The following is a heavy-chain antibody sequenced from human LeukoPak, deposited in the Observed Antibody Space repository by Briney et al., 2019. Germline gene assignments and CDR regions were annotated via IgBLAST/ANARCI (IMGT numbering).Heavy chain of an antibody. CDR1: GYTFTSYD. CDR3: ARGGLCSGGSCHDFDY. D-gene: IGHD2-15*01. CDR2: MNPNSGNT. V-gene: IGHV1-8*01. J-gene: IGHJ4*02. Sequence: ASVKVSCKASGYTFTSYDINWVRQATGQGLEWMGWMNPNSGNTGYAQKFQGRVTMTRNTSISTAYMELSSLRSEDTAVYYCARGGLCSGGSCHDFDYWGQGTLVTVSS.